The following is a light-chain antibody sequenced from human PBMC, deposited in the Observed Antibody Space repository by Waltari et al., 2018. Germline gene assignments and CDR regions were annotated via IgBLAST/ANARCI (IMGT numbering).Light chain of an antibody. J-gene: IGKJ1*01. V-gene: IGKV1-NL1*01. CDR3: QQYYNTPRT. CDR1: QAIDNS. Sequence: DAQMTQSPSSLSASVGGGVTITCRASQAIDNSLAWYQQKPGKAPKLLLFDASTLESGVPSRFSGSGSVAHYTLTITNLQPDDFETYYCQQYYNTPRTFGQGTKVEIK. CDR2: DAS.